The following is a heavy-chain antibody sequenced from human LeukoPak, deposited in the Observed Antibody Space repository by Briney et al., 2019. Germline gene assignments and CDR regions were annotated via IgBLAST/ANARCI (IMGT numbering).Heavy chain of an antibody. CDR1: GGSISSSSYY. V-gene: IGHV4-39*07. CDR2: MFYTGTI. CDR3: ARLNVVQQLVEGGYYYYMDV. J-gene: IGHJ6*03. Sequence: SETLSLTCTVSGGSISSSSYYWGWFRQPPGKGLEWIGSMFYTGTIYYNPSLKSRVTISEDTSKNQFSLKLSSVTAADTAVYYCARLNVVQQLVEGGYYYYMDVWGKGTTVTVSS. D-gene: IGHD6-13*01.